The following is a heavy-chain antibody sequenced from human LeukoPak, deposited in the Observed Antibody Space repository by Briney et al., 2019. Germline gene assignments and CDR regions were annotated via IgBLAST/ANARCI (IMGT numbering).Heavy chain of an antibody. CDR1: GGTFSSYA. Sequence: SVKVSCKASGGTFSSYAISWVRQAPGQGLEWMGGIIPIFGTANYAQKFQGRVTITADESTSTAYMELSSLRSEDTAVYYCARAVYYYGSGSPDYYYGMDVWGKGPRSPSPQ. D-gene: IGHD3-10*01. CDR3: ARAVYYYGSGSPDYYYGMDV. J-gene: IGHJ6*01. V-gene: IGHV1-69*13. CDR2: IIPIFGTA.